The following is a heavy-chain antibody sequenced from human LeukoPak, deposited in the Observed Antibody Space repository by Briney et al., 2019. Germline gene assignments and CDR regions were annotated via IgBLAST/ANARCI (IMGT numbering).Heavy chain of an antibody. Sequence: SETLSLTCAVSGYSISSGYYGGWIRQPPGKGLERIGSIYHSGSTYYNPSLKSRVTISVDTSKNQFSLKLSSVTAADTAVYYCASLSSTSFYICDYWGQGTLVTVSS. D-gene: IGHD2-2*02. CDR1: GYSISSGYY. CDR3: ASLSSTSFYICDY. CDR2: IYHSGST. V-gene: IGHV4-38-2*01. J-gene: IGHJ4*02.